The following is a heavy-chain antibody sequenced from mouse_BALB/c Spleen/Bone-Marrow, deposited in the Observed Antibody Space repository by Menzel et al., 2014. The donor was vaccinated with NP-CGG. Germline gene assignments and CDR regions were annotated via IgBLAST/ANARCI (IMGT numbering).Heavy chain of an antibody. V-gene: IGHV5-12*02. J-gene: IGHJ4*01. CDR2: ISNGGGST. Sequence: EVQRVESGGGLVQPGGSLKLSCATSGFTFXDYYMYWVRQTPEKRLEWVAYISNGGGSTYYPDTVKGRFTISRDNAKNTLYLQMSRLKSEDTAMYYCARGGIYYGMDYWGQGTSVTVSS. CDR1: GFTFXDYY. CDR3: ARGGIYYGMDY.